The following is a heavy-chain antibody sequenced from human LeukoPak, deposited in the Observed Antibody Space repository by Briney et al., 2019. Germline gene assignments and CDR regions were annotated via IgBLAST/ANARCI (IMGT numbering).Heavy chain of an antibody. V-gene: IGHV4-30-2*01. CDR2: IYHSGST. Sequence: SQTLSVTCAVSGGSISSGGYSWSWIRQPPGKGLEWIGYIYHSGSTYYNPSLKSRVTILVDRSKNQFSLKLSSVTAADTAVYYCARGYDAFDIWGQGTMVTVSS. CDR1: GGSISSGGYS. CDR3: ARGYDAFDI. J-gene: IGHJ3*02.